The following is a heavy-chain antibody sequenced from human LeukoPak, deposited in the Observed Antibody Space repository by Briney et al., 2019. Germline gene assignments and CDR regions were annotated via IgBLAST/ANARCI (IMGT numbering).Heavy chain of an antibody. V-gene: IGHV3-23*01. CDR3: AREEYSSGRFDY. CDR2: ISGSGGST. Sequence: GGSLRLSCAASGFTFSSYAMSWVRQAPGKGLEWVSAISGSGGSTYYADSVKGRFTISRDNSKSTLYLQMNSLRAEDTAVYYCAREEYSSGRFDYWGQGTLVTVSS. J-gene: IGHJ4*02. CDR1: GFTFSSYA. D-gene: IGHD6-19*01.